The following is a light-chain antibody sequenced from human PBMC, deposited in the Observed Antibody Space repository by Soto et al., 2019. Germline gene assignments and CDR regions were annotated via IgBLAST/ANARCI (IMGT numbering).Light chain of an antibody. CDR3: QSYDSSLSVL. CDR2: GNS. CDR1: SSNIGAGYD. V-gene: IGLV1-40*01. J-gene: IGLJ2*01. Sequence: SVLTQPPSVSGAPGQRVPISCTGSSSNIGAGYDVHWYQQLPGTAPKLLIYGNSNRPSGVPDRFSGSKSGTSASLAITGLQAEDEADYYCQSYDSSLSVLLGGGTKLTVL.